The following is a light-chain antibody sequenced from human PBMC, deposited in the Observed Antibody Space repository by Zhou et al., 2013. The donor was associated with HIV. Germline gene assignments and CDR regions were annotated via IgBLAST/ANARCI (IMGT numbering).Light chain of an antibody. CDR1: QSVSSSY. J-gene: IGKJ3*01. CDR2: GAS. CDR3: QQYGSSSFT. V-gene: IGKV3-20*01. Sequence: EIVLTQSPGTLSLSPGERATLSCRASQSVSSSYLAWYQQKPGQAPRLLIYGASSRAIGIPDRFSGSGSGTDFTLTISRLEPEDSAMYYCQQYGSSSFTFGPGTKVISN.